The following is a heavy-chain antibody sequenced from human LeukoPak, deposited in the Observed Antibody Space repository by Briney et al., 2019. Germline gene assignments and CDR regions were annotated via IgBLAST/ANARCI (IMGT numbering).Heavy chain of an antibody. Sequence: GESLKISCKGSGYSITNYWIAWVRQMPGKGLEWMGIIYPDDSDTRYSPSFQGQVTISVDKSFRTAYLQWSSLKASDTAMYYCARRSSSSWDFDYWGQGTLVTVSS. J-gene: IGHJ4*02. V-gene: IGHV5-51*01. CDR3: ARRSSSSWDFDY. CDR2: IYPDDSDT. CDR1: GYSITNYW. D-gene: IGHD6-13*01.